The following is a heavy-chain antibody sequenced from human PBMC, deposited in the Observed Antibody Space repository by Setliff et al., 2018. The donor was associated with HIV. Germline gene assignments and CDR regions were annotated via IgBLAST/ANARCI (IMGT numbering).Heavy chain of an antibody. D-gene: IGHD6-19*01. J-gene: IGHJ6*02. Sequence: PSETLSLTCAVSGYSISSGYYWGWIRQPPGKGLEWIGSIYHSARTYYNPSLKSRVTISVDTSKNQFSLKLSSVTAADTAVYYCARDDSSGWHFYYYYGMDVWGQGTTVTVSS. CDR1: GYSISSGYY. CDR2: IYHSART. CDR3: ARDDSSGWHFYYYYGMDV. V-gene: IGHV4-38-2*02.